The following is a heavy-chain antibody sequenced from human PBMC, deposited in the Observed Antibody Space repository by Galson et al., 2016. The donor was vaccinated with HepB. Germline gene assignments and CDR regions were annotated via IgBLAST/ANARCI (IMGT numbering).Heavy chain of an antibody. J-gene: IGHJ4*02. D-gene: IGHD2/OR15-2a*01. CDR2: IGPLGSLT. Sequence: SLRLSCAASGFSFNTYAMNWVRQAPGKGLEYVSGIGPLGSLTNYADSVKGRFTISRDKDTDTLYLQMSSLRPEDTALYYCVRGRGSTFYGGMDVWGQGTLVTVSS. V-gene: IGHV3-64D*09. CDR3: VRGRGSTFYGGMDV. CDR1: GFSFNTYA.